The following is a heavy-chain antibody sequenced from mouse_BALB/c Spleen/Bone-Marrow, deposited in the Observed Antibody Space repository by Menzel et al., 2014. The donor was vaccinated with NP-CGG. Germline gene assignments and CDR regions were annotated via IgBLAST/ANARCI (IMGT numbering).Heavy chain of an antibody. CDR2: ISSGGSA. CDR3: ARGYDYNLNY. V-gene: IGHV5-6-5*01. J-gene: IGHJ2*01. Sequence: VESGGGLVKPGGSLKLSCAASGFTYSNFAMSWVRQTPDKRLEWVASISSGGSAYYPDSVKGRLSISRANARDILFLQMSSLRSEATAMYYCARGYDYNLNYSGQGSTLTVST. D-gene: IGHD2-4*01. CDR1: GFTYSNFA.